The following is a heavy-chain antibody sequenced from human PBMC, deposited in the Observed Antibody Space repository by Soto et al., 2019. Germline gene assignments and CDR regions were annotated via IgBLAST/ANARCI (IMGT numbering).Heavy chain of an antibody. V-gene: IGHV1-46*01. D-gene: IGHD6-6*01. CDR2: VHPSGGNT. CDR1: GYSFTAYF. J-gene: IGHJ4*02. Sequence: ASVKVSCKASGYSFTAYFMHWVRQAPGQGLEWMGIVHPSGGNTNYAQKFQGRVTMTWDTSTTTVHMELSSLRSDDTAVYYCARAPYSSSSFLFDYWGQGTPVTVSS. CDR3: ARAPYSSSSFLFDY.